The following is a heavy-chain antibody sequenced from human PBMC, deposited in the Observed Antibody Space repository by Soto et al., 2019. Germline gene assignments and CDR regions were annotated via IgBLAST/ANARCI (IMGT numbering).Heavy chain of an antibody. V-gene: IGHV4-4*02. CDR2: IYHSGST. Sequence: PSETLSLTCAVSGGSISSSNWWSWVRQPPGKGLEWIGEIYHSGSTNYNPSLKSRVTISVDKSKNQFSLKLSSVTAADTAVYYCARVSCGGDCYETHFDNWGQGTLVTVSS. D-gene: IGHD2-21*02. CDR3: ARVSCGGDCYETHFDN. J-gene: IGHJ4*02. CDR1: GGSISSSNW.